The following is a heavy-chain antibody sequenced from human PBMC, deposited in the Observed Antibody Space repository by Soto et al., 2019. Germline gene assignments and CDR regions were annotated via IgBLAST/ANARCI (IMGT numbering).Heavy chain of an antibody. Sequence: GGSLRLSCAASGFTFSSYAMHWVRQAPGKGLEWVAVISYDGSNKYYADSVKGRFTISRDNSKNTLYLQMNSLRAEDTAVYYCAREGVIITPDAFDIWGQGTMVTVSS. CDR3: AREGVIITPDAFDI. CDR1: GFTFSSYA. D-gene: IGHD3-10*01. V-gene: IGHV3-30*04. J-gene: IGHJ3*02. CDR2: ISYDGSNK.